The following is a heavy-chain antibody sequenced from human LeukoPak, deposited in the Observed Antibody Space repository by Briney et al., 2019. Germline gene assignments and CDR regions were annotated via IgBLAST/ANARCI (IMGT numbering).Heavy chain of an antibody. CDR1: GGSFSGYY. CDR2: INHSGST. Sequence: PSETLSLTCAVYGGSFSGYYWSWIRQPPGKGLEWIGEINHSGSTNYNPSLKSRVTISVDTSKNQFSLKLSSVTAADTAVYYCARDRYYDSSGPPDWGQGTLVTVSS. D-gene: IGHD3-22*01. J-gene: IGHJ4*02. V-gene: IGHV4-34*01. CDR3: ARDRYYDSSGPPD.